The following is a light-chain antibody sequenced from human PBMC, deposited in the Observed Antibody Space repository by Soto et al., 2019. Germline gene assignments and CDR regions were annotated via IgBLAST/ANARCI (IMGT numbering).Light chain of an antibody. V-gene: IGLV2-14*02. CDR2: EDT. J-gene: IGLJ1*01. CDR1: SNDVGTYKL. CDR3: SSYTSSSTLYV. Sequence: QSVLTQPASVSGSPGQSITISCTGTSNDVGTYKLVSWYQKHPGRVPKLMVFEDTKRPSGVSNRFSGSKSGNTASLTISGLQTEDEADYYCSSYTSSSTLYVFGTGTKVTVL.